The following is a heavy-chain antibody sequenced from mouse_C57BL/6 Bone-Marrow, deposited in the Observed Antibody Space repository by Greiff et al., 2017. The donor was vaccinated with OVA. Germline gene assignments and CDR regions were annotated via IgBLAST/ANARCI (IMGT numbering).Heavy chain of an antibody. CDR3: ARPPPAYYSNPYAMDY. CDR1: GYTFTSYW. D-gene: IGHD2-5*01. CDR2: IDPSDSYT. J-gene: IGHJ4*01. Sequence: VQLQQPGAELVKPGASVKLSCKASGYTFTSYWMQWVKQRPGQGLEWIGEIDPSDSYTNYNQKFKGKATLTVDTSSSTAYMQLSSLTSEDSAVYYCARPPPAYYSNPYAMDYWGQGTSVTVSS. V-gene: IGHV1-50*01.